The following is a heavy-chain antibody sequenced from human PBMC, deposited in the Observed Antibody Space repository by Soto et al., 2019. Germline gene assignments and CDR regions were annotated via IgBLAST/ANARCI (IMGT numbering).Heavy chain of an antibody. V-gene: IGHV4-34*01. Sequence: QVQLQQWGAGLLKPSETLSLTCAVYGGSLSGYYGNWIRQSPGKGLEWIGEINYSGSTNYNPSIKSRVTISIDTSKNQFSLKLSSVTAAATAVYYCARTRNLDVWGQGTTVTVSS. J-gene: IGHJ6*02. D-gene: IGHD1-1*01. CDR1: GGSLSGYY. CDR3: ARTRNLDV. CDR2: INYSGST.